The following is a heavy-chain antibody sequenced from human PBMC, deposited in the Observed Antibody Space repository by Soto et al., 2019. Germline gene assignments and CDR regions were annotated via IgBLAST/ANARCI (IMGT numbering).Heavy chain of an antibody. Sequence: QVPLVQTGAGVKKPGASVTVSCKASGYIFSSYAMHWVRQAPGQRLEWMGWVNPANGYTKYSQTFQGRVTITWDTSASTAYMDLSSLRSGDTAVYYCARLINGTVGVDYWGQGTLVTVSS. CDR2: VNPANGYT. CDR1: GYIFSSYA. J-gene: IGHJ4*02. CDR3: ARLINGTVGVDY. D-gene: IGHD1-1*01. V-gene: IGHV1-3*01.